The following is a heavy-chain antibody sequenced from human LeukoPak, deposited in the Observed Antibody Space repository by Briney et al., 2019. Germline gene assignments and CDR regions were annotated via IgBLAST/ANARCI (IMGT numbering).Heavy chain of an antibody. V-gene: IGHV3-23*01. CDR3: AKYVGSCFRNDAFDI. J-gene: IGHJ3*02. Sequence: GGSLRLSCAASGFTFSSYAMGWVRQAPGKGLEWVSAISGSGGSTYYADSVKGRFTISRDNSKNTLYLQMNSLRAEDTAVYYCAKYVGSCFRNDAFDIWGQGTMVTVSS. CDR2: ISGSGGST. CDR1: GFTFSSYA. D-gene: IGHD2-15*01.